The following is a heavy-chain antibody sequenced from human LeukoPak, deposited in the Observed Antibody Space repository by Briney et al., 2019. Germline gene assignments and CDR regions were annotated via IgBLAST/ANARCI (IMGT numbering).Heavy chain of an antibody. CDR2: IYYSGST. J-gene: IGHJ4*02. V-gene: IGHV4-59*01. D-gene: IGHD5-12*01. Sequence: SETLSLTCTVSGGSISSYCWSWIRQPPGKGLEWIGYIYYSGSTNYNPSLKSRVTISVDTSKNQFSLKLNSVTAADTAVYYCARGGYAVINWGQGTLVTVSS. CDR1: GGSISSYC. CDR3: ARGGYAVIN.